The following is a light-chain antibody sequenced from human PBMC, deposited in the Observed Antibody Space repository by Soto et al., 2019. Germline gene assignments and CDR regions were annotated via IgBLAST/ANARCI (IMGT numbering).Light chain of an antibody. V-gene: IGLV2-18*02. Sequence: QSALTQPPSVSGSPGHSVTISCTGTSSDVGSYNHVSWYQQPPGTAPKLMIYEVSNRPSGVPDRFSGSKSGNTASLTISGLQAEDEADYYCSSYTSSIDVVFGGGTKLTVL. J-gene: IGLJ2*01. CDR3: SSYTSSIDVV. CDR1: SSDVGSYNH. CDR2: EVS.